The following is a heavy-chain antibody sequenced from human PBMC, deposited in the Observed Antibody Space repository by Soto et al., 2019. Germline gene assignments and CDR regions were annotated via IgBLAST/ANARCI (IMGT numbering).Heavy chain of an antibody. CDR2: IMPIFRTP. V-gene: IGHV1-69*12. CDR1: GGTFRNSA. Sequence: QVQLEQSGAEVKKPGSSVKVSCKASGGTFRNSAISWVRQAPGQGLEWMGGIMPIFRTPDYAQKFQGRVTETVDESTRPGYIAFSRQRSKPSDGSFWAKNDDRKAVGATSCFRLDVWGHASTVTVYS. J-gene: IGHJ6*02. CDR3: AKNDDRKAVGATSCFRLDV. D-gene: IGHD2-15*01.